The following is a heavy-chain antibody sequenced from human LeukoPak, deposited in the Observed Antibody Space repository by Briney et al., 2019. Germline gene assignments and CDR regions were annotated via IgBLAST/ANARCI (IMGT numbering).Heavy chain of an antibody. CDR1: GFTVSSNY. Sequence: GGSLRLSCAASGFTVSSNYMSWVRQAPGKGLEWVSVIYSGGSTYYADSVKGRFTISRDNSKNTLYLQMNSLRAEDTAVYYCARDSRVYSSSGFRYWGQGTLVTVSS. D-gene: IGHD6-13*01. CDR3: ARDSRVYSSSGFRY. V-gene: IGHV3-66*01. J-gene: IGHJ4*02. CDR2: IYSGGST.